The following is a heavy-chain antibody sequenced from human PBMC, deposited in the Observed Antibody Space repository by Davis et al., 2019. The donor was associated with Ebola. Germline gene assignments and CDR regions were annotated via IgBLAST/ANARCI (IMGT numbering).Heavy chain of an antibody. CDR1: GFPVSSNY. V-gene: IGHV3-66*01. J-gene: IGHJ4*02. D-gene: IGHD6-19*01. Sequence: GESLKISCAASGFPVSSNYMRRVCQAPGKGLEWVSVIYSGGSTYYADSVKGRFTISRDNSKNTLYLQMNSLRAEDTAVYYCARDRGGSSGWLDYWGQGTLVTVSS. CDR3: ARDRGGSSGWLDY. CDR2: IYSGGST.